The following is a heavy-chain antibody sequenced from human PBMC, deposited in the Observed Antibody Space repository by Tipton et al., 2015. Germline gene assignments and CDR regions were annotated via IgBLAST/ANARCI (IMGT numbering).Heavy chain of an antibody. CDR2: INHTGST. J-gene: IGHJ5*02. D-gene: IGHD2-15*01. CDR3: ATGQVAVWFDP. V-gene: IGHV4-34*01. Sequence: TLSLTCSVSGGSISHYYWSWIRQPPGKGLEWIGEINHTGSTKYTPSLKSRVFISDDTSKKQFSLRLSSMTAADTAVYYCATGQVAVWFDPWGQGTLVTVSS. CDR1: GGSISHYY.